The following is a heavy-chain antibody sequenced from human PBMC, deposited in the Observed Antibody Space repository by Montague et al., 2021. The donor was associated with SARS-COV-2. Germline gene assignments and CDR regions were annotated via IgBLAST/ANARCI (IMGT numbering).Heavy chain of an antibody. D-gene: IGHD3-22*01. CDR3: ARGRQHFNMIVVVMTGGEYYFDY. CDR1: GGSFSDYF. Sequence: SETLSLTCAVYGGSFSDYFWTWIRQPPGKGLEWIGEINHHGTSNYNPPLKSRVSISVDTSKNQFSLYLGSVTAADTAVYYCARGRQHFNMIVVVMTGGEYYFDYWGQGTLVTVSS. V-gene: IGHV4-34*01. CDR2: INHHGTS. J-gene: IGHJ4*02.